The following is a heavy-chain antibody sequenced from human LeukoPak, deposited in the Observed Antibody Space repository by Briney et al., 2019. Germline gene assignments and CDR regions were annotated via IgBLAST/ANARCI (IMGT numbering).Heavy chain of an antibody. CDR3: ARGSCSGGSCYQWLYNWFDP. CDR2: ISAYNGKT. D-gene: IGHD2-15*01. V-gene: IGHV1-18*01. CDR1: GYNFTSYG. J-gene: IGHJ5*02. Sequence: ASVKVSCKAFGYNFTSYGITWVRQAPGQGLEWMGWISAYNGKTNSAQKFQGRVTMTTDTSTSTAYMDLRSLRSEDTAVYYCARGSCSGGSCYQWLYNWFDPWGQGTLVTVSS.